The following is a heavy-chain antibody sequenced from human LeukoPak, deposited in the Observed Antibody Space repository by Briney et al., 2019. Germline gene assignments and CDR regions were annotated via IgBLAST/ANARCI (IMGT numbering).Heavy chain of an antibody. CDR2: ISWRSDSV. CDR3: AKDWSYGGNSWKYFGS. V-gene: IGHV3-9*01. J-gene: IGHJ4*02. CDR1: GFTFDDYA. D-gene: IGHD4-23*01. Sequence: GGSLRLSCAASGFTFDDYAMHWVRQAPGKGLEWVSGISWRSDSVDYAESVKGRFTISRDSAKNSLYLQMNSLRADDTALYYCAKDWSYGGNSWKYFGSWGQGILVTVSS.